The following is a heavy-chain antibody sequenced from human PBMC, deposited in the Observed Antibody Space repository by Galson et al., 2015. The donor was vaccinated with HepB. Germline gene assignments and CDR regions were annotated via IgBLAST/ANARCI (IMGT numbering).Heavy chain of an antibody. V-gene: IGHV3-30*04. Sequence: SLRLSCAASGFTFSSYAMHWVRQAPGKGLEWVAVISYDGSNKYYADSVKGRFTISRDNSKNTLYLQMNSLRAEDTAVYYCARSDVGIAAAGKGFDYWGQGTLVTVSS. CDR2: ISYDGSNK. D-gene: IGHD6-13*01. J-gene: IGHJ4*02. CDR1: GFTFSSYA. CDR3: ARSDVGIAAAGKGFDY.